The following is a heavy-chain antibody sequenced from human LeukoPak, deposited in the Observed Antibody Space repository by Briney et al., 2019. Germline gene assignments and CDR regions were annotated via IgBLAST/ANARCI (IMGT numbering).Heavy chain of an antibody. D-gene: IGHD3-3*01. CDR3: ARGRGVYDFWSGYYIYYFDY. J-gene: IGHJ4*02. CDR1: GGSFSGYY. Sequence: SETLSLTCAVYGGSFSGYYWSWIRQPPGKGLEWIGEINHSGSTNYNPSLKSRVTLSVDTSKNQFSLKLSSVTAADTAVYYCARGRGVYDFWSGYYIYYFDYWGQGTLVTVSS. V-gene: IGHV4-34*01. CDR2: INHSGST.